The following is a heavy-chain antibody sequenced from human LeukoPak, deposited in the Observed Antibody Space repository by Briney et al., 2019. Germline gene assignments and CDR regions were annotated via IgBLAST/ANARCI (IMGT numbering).Heavy chain of an antibody. CDR3: ARVMYYYGSGSYRGYFDY. CDR1: GGSTSGYF. D-gene: IGHD3-10*01. CDR2: INHSGST. Sequence: SETLSLTCAVSGGSTSGYFWSWIRQPPGEGPEWIGEINHSGSTKYIPSLKSRLTISVDTSKNQFSLKLTSVTAADMAVYYCARVMYYYGSGSYRGYFDYWGQGTLVTVSS. V-gene: IGHV4-34*01. J-gene: IGHJ4*02.